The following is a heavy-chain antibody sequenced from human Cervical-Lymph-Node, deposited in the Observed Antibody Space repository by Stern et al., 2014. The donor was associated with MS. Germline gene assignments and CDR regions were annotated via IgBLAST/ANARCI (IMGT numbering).Heavy chain of an antibody. Sequence: QLQLQESGPGLVKPSETLSLTCTVSGGSISSSSYYWGWIRQPPGKGLEWIGSIYYSGSTYYNPSLNSRVTLSVDTPKTHSPLRLSSVTAADTAVYYCARHPGPYGDFNFDYWGQGTLVTVSS. CDR3: ARHPGPYGDFNFDY. V-gene: IGHV4-39*01. CDR1: GGSISSSSYY. D-gene: IGHD4-17*01. CDR2: IYYSGST. J-gene: IGHJ4*02.